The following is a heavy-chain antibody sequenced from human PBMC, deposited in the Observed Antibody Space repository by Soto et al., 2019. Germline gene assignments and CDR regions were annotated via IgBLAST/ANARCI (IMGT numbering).Heavy chain of an antibody. D-gene: IGHD4-4*01. CDR3: AKVKGTTTVTTPADY. J-gene: IGHJ4*02. Sequence: PGGSLRLSCAASGFTFSSYAMSWVRQAPGKGLEWVSVISDSGGSTYYADSVKGRFTISRDNSKNTLYLQMNSLRAEDTAVYYCAKVKGTTTVTTPADYWGQGTLVTVSS. CDR1: GFTFSSYA. V-gene: IGHV3-23*01. CDR2: ISDSGGST.